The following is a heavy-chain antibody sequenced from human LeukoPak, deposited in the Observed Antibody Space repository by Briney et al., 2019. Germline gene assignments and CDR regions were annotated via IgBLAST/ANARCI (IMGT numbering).Heavy chain of an antibody. CDR3: ARADATSGYYHDY. J-gene: IGHJ4*02. Sequence: ASVKVSCRTSGYTFTGYYMHWVRQAPGQGLEWMGRINANSGGTNYAQKFQGRVTMTRDTSISTAYMELSRLGSDDTAVYYCARADATSGYYHDYWGQGTLVTVSS. D-gene: IGHD3-22*01. CDR2: INANSGGT. V-gene: IGHV1-2*06. CDR1: GYTFTGYY.